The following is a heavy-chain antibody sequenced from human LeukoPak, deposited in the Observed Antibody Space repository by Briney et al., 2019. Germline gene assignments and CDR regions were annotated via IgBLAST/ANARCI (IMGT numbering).Heavy chain of an antibody. CDR2: IYYSGST. D-gene: IGHD3-9*01. CDR3: ARAQMKFDWLFSYGMDV. V-gene: IGHV4-59*01. Sequence: SETLSLTCTVSGGSISSYYWSWIRQPPGKGLEWIGDIYYSGSTNYNPSLKSRVTISVDTSKNQFSLKLSSVTAADTAVYYCARAQMKFDWLFSYGMDVWGQGTTVTVSS. CDR1: GGSISSYY. J-gene: IGHJ6*02.